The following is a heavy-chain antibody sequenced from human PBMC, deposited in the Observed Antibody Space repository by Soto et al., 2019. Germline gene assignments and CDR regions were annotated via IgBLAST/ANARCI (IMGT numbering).Heavy chain of an antibody. V-gene: IGHV3-23*01. Sequence: TGGSLRLSSTASGFTFSSYAMSWVRQAPGKGLEWVSAISGSGGSTYYADSVKGRFTISRDNSKNTLYLQMNSLRAEDTAVYYCAKDRDSNYVVGWFDPWGQGTLVTVSS. D-gene: IGHD4-4*01. CDR1: GFTFSSYA. CDR2: ISGSGGST. J-gene: IGHJ5*02. CDR3: AKDRDSNYVVGWFDP.